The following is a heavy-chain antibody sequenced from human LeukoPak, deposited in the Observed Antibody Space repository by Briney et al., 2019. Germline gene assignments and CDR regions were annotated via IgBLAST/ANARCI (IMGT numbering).Heavy chain of an antibody. CDR2: INPNSGGT. Sequence: ASVKVSCKASGYTFTGCYMHWVRQAPGQGLEWMGWINPNSGGTNYAQKFQGRVTMTRDTSISTAYMELSRLRSDDTAVYYCARDPGDYYDSSGYLEQDYWGQGTLVTVSS. J-gene: IGHJ4*02. CDR3: ARDPGDYYDSSGYLEQDY. V-gene: IGHV1-2*02. CDR1: GYTFTGCY. D-gene: IGHD3-22*01.